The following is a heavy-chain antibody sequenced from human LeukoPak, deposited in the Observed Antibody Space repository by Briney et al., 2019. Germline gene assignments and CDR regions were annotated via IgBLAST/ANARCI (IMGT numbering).Heavy chain of an antibody. J-gene: IGHJ4*02. V-gene: IGHV3-48*02. Sequence: QAGGSLRLSCAASGFTFSSYSMNWVRQVPGKGLEWVSYISSGSESSTYYADSVEGRFTISRDNAKNSLYLQMNSLRDEDTAVYYCAKDDSLLGQSINHYFDHWGQGTLVTVSS. CDR3: AKDDSLLGQSINHYFDH. CDR1: GFTFSSYS. D-gene: IGHD3-16*01. CDR2: ISSGSESST.